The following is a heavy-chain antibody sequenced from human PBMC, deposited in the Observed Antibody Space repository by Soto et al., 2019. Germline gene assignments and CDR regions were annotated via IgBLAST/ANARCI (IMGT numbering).Heavy chain of an antibody. CDR3: ARGTRYCGGDCYSHYFDY. J-gene: IGHJ4*02. CDR2: IKQDGSEK. CDR1: GFTFSSYW. V-gene: IGHV3-7*01. D-gene: IGHD2-21*02. Sequence: GGSLRLSCAASGFTFSSYWMSWVRQAPGKGLEWVANIKQDGSEKYYVDSVKGRFTISRDNAKNSLYLQMNSLRAEDTAVYYCARGTRYCGGDCYSHYFDYWGQVTLVTVSS.